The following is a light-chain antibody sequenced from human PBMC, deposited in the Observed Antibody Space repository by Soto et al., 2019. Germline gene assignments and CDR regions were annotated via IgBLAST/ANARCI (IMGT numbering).Light chain of an antibody. CDR3: QQYNNWPQT. V-gene: IGKV3-11*01. J-gene: IGKJ2*01. CDR2: FAS. CDR1: HSVGSL. Sequence: EIVLTQSPATLSLSPGDRATLSCRASHSVGSLLAWYQQKPGQAPRLLIYFASNRATGIPDRFGGSGSGTDFTLTIDSLEPEDFALFYCQQYNNWPQTFGQGTKLEIK.